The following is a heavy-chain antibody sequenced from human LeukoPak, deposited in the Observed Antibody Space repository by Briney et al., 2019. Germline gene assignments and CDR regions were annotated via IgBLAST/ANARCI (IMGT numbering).Heavy chain of an antibody. CDR1: EFTFSNYA. J-gene: IGHJ5*02. CDR3: AKGSGINHYHWIDP. V-gene: IGHV3-23*01. D-gene: IGHD1-14*01. CDR2: ISGGGGST. Sequence: GGSLRLSCAASEFTFSNYAMNWVRQAPGKGLEWVSGISGGGGSTYYADSVKGRFTISRDNSKNTLYLQLDSLRAEDTALYYCAKGSGINHYHWIDPWGQGTLVTVSS.